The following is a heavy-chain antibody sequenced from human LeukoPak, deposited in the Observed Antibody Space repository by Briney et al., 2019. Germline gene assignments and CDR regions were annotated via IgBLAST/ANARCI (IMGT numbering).Heavy chain of an antibody. CDR2: IRYDGSNK. J-gene: IGHJ4*02. V-gene: IGHV3-30*02. Sequence: GGSLRLSCAAPGFTFSSYGMHWVRQAPGKGLEWVAFIRYDGSNKYYADSVKGRFTISRDNSKNTLYLQMNSLRAEDTAVYYCAKDQGSSWYDFDYWGQGTLVTVS. CDR3: AKDQGSSWYDFDY. D-gene: IGHD6-13*01. CDR1: GFTFSSYG.